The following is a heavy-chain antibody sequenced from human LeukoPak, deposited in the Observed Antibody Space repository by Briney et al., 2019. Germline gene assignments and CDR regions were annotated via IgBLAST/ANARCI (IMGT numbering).Heavy chain of an antibody. CDR2: ISGSGGST. J-gene: IGHJ4*02. CDR3: AKGSGSYSRGYFDY. Sequence: GGSLRLSCAASGFTFSSYAMTWVRQAPGKGLEWVSAISGSGGSTYYADSVKGRFTISRDNSKSTLYLQMNSLRAEDTAVYYCAKGSGSYSRGYFDYWGQGTLVTVSS. D-gene: IGHD1-26*01. V-gene: IGHV3-23*01. CDR1: GFTFSSYA.